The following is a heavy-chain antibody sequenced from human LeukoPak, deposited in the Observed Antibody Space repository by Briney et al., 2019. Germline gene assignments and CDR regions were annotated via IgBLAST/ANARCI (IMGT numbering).Heavy chain of an antibody. CDR2: INPSGGST. J-gene: IGHJ6*03. V-gene: IGHV1-46*01. Sequence: ASVKVSCKASGYTFTGYYMHWVRQAPGQGLEWMGIINPSGGSTSYAQKFQGRVTMTRDMSTSTVYMELSSLRSEDTAVYYCAREIFMIEDYYYMDVWGKGTTVTVSS. D-gene: IGHD3-22*01. CDR3: AREIFMIEDYYYMDV. CDR1: GYTFTGYY.